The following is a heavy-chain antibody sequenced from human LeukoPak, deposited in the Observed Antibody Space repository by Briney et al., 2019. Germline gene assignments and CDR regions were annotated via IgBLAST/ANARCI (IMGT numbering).Heavy chain of an antibody. CDR2: IIPIFGTA. D-gene: IGHD3-22*01. J-gene: IGHJ6*03. CDR1: GGTFSSYA. V-gene: IGHV1-69*06. CDR3: ARAKQRYYYDSSGYYSGRGPYYYYYYMDV. Sequence: ASVKVSCKASGGTFSSYAISWVRQAPGQGLEWMGGIIPIFGTANYAQKFQGRVTITADKSTSTAYMELSSLRSEDTAVYYCARAKQRYYYDSSGYYSGRGPYYYYYYMDVWGKGTTVTVSS.